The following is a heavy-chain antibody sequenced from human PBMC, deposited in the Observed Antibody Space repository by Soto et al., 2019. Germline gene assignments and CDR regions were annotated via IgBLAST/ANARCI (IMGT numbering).Heavy chain of an antibody. J-gene: IGHJ2*01. V-gene: IGHV4-59*01. CDR1: GGYISSYY. Sequence: QVQLQESGPGLVKPSETLSLTCTVSGGYISSYYWSWIRQPPGKGLEWIGYIYYRGSTNYNPSLKSRVTISVDTSKKQFSLKLSSVTAADTAMYYCARFNWYFDLWGRGTLVTVSS. CDR2: IYYRGST. CDR3: ARFNWYFDL.